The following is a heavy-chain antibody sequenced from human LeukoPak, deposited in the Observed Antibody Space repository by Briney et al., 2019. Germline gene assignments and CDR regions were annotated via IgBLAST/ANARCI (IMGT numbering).Heavy chain of an antibody. J-gene: IGHJ4*02. CDR2: ISNSGETT. CDR1: GFIFNNYA. V-gene: IGHV3-23*01. CDR3: VKQDGDWH. D-gene: IGHD4-17*01. Sequence: GGSLRLSCVASGFIFNNYAMCWVRQAPGKGLEWVSTISNSGETTYYADSVTGRFTISRDNSKNTLYLQLNSLRAEDTAVYYCVKQDGDWHWGQGTLVTVSS.